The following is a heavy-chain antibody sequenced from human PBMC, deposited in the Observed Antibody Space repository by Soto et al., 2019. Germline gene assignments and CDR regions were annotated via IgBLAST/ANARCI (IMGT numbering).Heavy chain of an antibody. CDR2: ISSSSSYI. V-gene: IGHV3-21*01. CDR3: ARERGIAAAGTNGMDV. D-gene: IGHD6-13*01. Sequence: PGGSLRLSCAASGFTFSSYSMNWVRQAPGKGLEWVSSISSSSSYIYYADSVKGRFTISRDNAKNSLYLQMNSLRAGDTAVYYCARERGIAAAGTNGMDVWGQGTTVTVSS. J-gene: IGHJ6*02. CDR1: GFTFSSYS.